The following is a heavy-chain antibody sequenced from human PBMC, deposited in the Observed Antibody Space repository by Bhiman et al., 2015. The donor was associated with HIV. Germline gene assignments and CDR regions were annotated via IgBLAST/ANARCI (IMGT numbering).Heavy chain of an antibody. CDR2: IRYDGSNK. D-gene: IGHD4-11*01. CDR3: AKDYYSNSYYYYGMDV. CDR1: GFTFSSYG. V-gene: IGHV3-30*02. J-gene: IGHJ6*02. Sequence: QVQLVESGGGVVQPGGSLRLSCAASGFTFSSYGMHWVRQAPGKGLEWVAFIRYDGSNKYYADSVKGRFTISRDNSKNTLYLQMNSLRAEDTAVYYCAKDYYSNSYYYYGMDVWGQGTTVTVSS.